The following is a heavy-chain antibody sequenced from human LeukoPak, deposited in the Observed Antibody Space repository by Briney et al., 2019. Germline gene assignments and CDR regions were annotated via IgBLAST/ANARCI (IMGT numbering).Heavy chain of an antibody. CDR3: ARDSISPLAYF. Sequence: ASVKVSCKSSGYTFIGCYMHWVRQAPGQGLESMGWINPDSGGTNFAQKFQGRVTMTRDTSISTAYRKLSSLRSDDRAVYYWARDSISPLAYFWGQGTLVTVSS. J-gene: IGHJ4*02. V-gene: IGHV1-2*02. CDR1: GYTFIGCY. CDR2: INPDSGGT. D-gene: IGHD6-6*01.